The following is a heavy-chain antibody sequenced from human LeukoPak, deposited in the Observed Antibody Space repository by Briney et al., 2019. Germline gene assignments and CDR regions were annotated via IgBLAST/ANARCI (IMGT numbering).Heavy chain of an antibody. J-gene: IGHJ5*02. CDR3: ARGYDFWSGYLNWFDP. CDR2: IYCSGST. CDR1: GGSISSGGYY. V-gene: IGHV4-31*03. Sequence: SETLSLTCTVSGGSISSGGYYWSRIRQHPGKGLEWIGYIYCSGSTYYNPSLKSRVTISVDTPKNQFSLKLSSVTAADTAVYYCARGYDFWSGYLNWFDPWGQGTLVTVSS. D-gene: IGHD3-3*01.